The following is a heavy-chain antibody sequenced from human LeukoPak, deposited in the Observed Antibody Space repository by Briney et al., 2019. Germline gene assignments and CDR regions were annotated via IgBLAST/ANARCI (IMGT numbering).Heavy chain of an antibody. V-gene: IGHV3-21*01. Sequence: GGSLRLSCAASGFTFSSYSMNWVRQAPGKGLEWVSSISSSSSYIYYADSVKGRFTISRDNAKNSLYLQMNSLRAEDTAVYYCAVAYCSGGSCYRYYFDYWGQGTLVTVSS. CDR3: AVAYCSGGSCYRYYFDY. D-gene: IGHD2-15*01. J-gene: IGHJ4*02. CDR2: ISSSSSYI. CDR1: GFTFSSYS.